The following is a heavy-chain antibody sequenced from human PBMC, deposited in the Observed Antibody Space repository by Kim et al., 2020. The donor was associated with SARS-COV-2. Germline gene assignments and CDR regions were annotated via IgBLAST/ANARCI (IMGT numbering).Heavy chain of an antibody. D-gene: IGHD6-13*01. J-gene: IGHJ6*02. CDR1: GGSISSYY. CDR3: ARVARDSSWYGPYYYYYGMDV. Sequence: SETLSLTCTVSGGSISSYYWSWIRQPPGKGLEWIGYIYYSGSTNYNPSLKSRVTISVDTSKNQFSLKLSSVTAADTAVYYCARVARDSSWYGPYYYYYGMDVWGQGATVTVSS. V-gene: IGHV4-59*01. CDR2: IYYSGST.